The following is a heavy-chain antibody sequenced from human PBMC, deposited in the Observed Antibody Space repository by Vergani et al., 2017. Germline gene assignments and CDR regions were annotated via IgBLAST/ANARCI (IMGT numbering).Heavy chain of an antibody. CDR3: TTDTPPLRYYYYYYMDV. CDR1: GFTFSNAW. CDR2: IKSKTDGGTT. J-gene: IGHJ6*03. V-gene: IGHV3-15*01. Sequence: EVQLVESGGGLVKPGGSLRLSCAASGFTFSNAWMSWVRQAPGKGLEWVGRIKSKTDGGTTDYAAPVKGRFTISRDDSKNTLDLQMNSLKTEDTAVYYCTTDTPPLRYYYYYYMDVWGKGTTVTVSS.